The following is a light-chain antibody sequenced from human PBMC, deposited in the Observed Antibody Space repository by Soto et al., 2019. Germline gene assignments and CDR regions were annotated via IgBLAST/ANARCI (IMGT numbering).Light chain of an antibody. J-gene: IGLJ3*02. CDR2: EVS. CDR1: SSDVGGYDY. Sequence: QSVLTQPASVSGSPGQSITISCTGSSSDVGGYDYVSWYQQHPAKAPKLIIFEVSNRPSGVSNRFSGSKSGNTASLTISGLQSDDEADYYCSSYTTSSTLAVFGGGTKVTVL. V-gene: IGLV2-14*01. CDR3: SSYTTSSTLAV.